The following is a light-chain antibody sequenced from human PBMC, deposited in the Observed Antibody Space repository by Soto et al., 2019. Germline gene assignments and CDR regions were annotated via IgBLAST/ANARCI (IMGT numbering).Light chain of an antibody. V-gene: IGLV1-40*01. J-gene: IGLJ1*01. CDR2: GNS. Sequence: QSVLTQPPSVSGAPGQRVTISCTGSSSNIGAGYDVHWYQQLPGTAPKLLIYGNSNRPSGVPDRFSGSKSGTSASLAITGLRAEDEADYYCQSYGSSPSANFVFGTGTKVTLL. CDR1: SSNIGAGYD. CDR3: QSYGSSPSANFV.